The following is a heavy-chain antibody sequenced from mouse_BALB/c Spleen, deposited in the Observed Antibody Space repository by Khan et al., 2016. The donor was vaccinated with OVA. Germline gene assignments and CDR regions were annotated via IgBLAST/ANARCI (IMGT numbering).Heavy chain of an antibody. D-gene: IGHD2-14*01. J-gene: IGHJ4*01. V-gene: IGHV1-4*01. CDR1: GYTFTSNT. CDR3: ARRTTGYTMDY. Sequence: VQLQQSGAELARPGASVRMSCKASGYTFTSNTMHWVKQRPGQGLEWIGYINPRSGYTNYNQNFKDKATLTADKSSSTAYMQLSSLTYEDSAVYYCARRTTGYTMDYWGQRTSVTVSS. CDR2: INPRSGYT.